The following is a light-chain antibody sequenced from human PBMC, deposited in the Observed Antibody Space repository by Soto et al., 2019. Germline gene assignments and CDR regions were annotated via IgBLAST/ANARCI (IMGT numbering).Light chain of an antibody. Sequence: QSALTQPASVSGSPGQSITISCTGTSSDVGAYDYVSWYQQYPGQAPKLMIYDVNNRPSGVPDRFSGSKSGNTASLAISGLQAEDEADYHCSSYTSGSTLYVLGTGTKVTVL. V-gene: IGLV2-14*03. J-gene: IGLJ1*01. CDR2: DVN. CDR3: SSYTSGSTLYV. CDR1: SSDVGAYDY.